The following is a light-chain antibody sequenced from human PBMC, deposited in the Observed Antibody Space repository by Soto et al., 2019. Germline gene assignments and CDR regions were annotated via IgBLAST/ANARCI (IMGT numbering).Light chain of an antibody. CDR3: QQYKSSPIT. CDR1: QSISSY. V-gene: IGKV1-39*01. J-gene: IGKJ5*01. CDR2: AAS. Sequence: DIQMTQSPSSLSASVGDRVTITCRASQSISSYLNWYQQTQGKAPKLLIYAASSLPSGVPSRFSGRGSGTDFTLAISRLQPEDFATYYGQQYKSSPITFGQGTRLEI.